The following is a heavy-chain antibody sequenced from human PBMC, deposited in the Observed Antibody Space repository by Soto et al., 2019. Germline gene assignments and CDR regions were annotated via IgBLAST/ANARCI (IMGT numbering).Heavy chain of an antibody. CDR3: ARSPTRTNYAVYFDP. V-gene: IGHV3-66*01. Sequence: EVQLVESGGGLVQPGGSLRLSCAASGFTVSNSYMSWVRQAPGKGLEYVSVIYSGGGTYYADSVKGRFTISRDNSKNTLYLQVNSLGAEDTAVYYCARSPTRTNYAVYFDPWGQGTLVTVSS. CDR1: GFTVSNSY. J-gene: IGHJ5*02. D-gene: IGHD4-4*01. CDR2: IYSGGGT.